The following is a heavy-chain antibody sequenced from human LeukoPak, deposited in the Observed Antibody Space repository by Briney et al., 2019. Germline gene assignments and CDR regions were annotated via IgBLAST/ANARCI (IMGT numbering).Heavy chain of an antibody. V-gene: IGHV3-23*01. CDR1: GFTFSSYA. CDR3: AIDLRGGWFDP. Sequence: GGSLRLSCAASGFTFSSYAMSWVRQAPGKGLEWVSVISRSGGSTYYADSVKGRFTISRDNSKHIFYLQMKSLRAEDTVVYYCAIDLRGGWFDPWGQGTLVTVSS. J-gene: IGHJ5*02. CDR2: ISRSGGST. D-gene: IGHD3-10*01.